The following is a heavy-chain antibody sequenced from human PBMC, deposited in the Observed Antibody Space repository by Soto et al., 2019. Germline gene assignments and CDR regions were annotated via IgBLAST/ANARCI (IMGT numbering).Heavy chain of an antibody. CDR3: ARGHSSGWLHRNDY. D-gene: IGHD6-19*01. CDR2: ISSSSSTI. Sequence: EVQLVESGGGLVQPGGSLRLSCAASGFTFSSYSMNWVRQAPGKGLEWVSYISSSSSTIYYADSVKGRFTISRDNAKNSRYLQMNSLRDEDTAVYYCARGHSSGWLHRNDYWGQGTLVTVSS. V-gene: IGHV3-48*02. CDR1: GFTFSSYS. J-gene: IGHJ4*02.